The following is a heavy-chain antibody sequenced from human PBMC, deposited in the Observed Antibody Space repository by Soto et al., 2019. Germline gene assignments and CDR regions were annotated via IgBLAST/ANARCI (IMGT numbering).Heavy chain of an antibody. CDR3: ARGHQVRGVIGRGYYYYGMDV. V-gene: IGHV4-34*01. D-gene: IGHD3-10*01. CDR1: GGSFSGYY. J-gene: IGHJ6*02. Sequence: SETLSLTCAVYGGSFSGYYWSWIRQPPGKGLEWIGEINHSGSTNYNPSLKSRVTISVDTSKNQFSLKLSSVTAADTAVYYCARGHQVRGVIGRGYYYYGMDVWGQGTTVT. CDR2: INHSGST.